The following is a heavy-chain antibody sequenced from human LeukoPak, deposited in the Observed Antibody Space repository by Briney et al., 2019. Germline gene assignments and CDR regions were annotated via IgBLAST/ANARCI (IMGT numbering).Heavy chain of an antibody. D-gene: IGHD6-13*01. CDR3: ARDFPSHLGTFDI. CDR2: IYHSGST. CDR1: GGSFSGYY. J-gene: IGHJ3*02. Sequence: SETLSLTCAVYGGSFSGYYWSWIRQPPGKGLEWIGEIYHSGSTNCNPSLKSRVTISVDTSKNQLSLKLSSVTAADTAVYYCARDFPSHLGTFDIWGQGTMVTVSS. V-gene: IGHV4-34*01.